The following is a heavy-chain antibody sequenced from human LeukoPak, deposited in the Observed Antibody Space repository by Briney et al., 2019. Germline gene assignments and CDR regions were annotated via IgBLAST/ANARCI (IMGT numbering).Heavy chain of an antibody. J-gene: IGHJ4*02. CDR2: VSYGGSNT. CDR1: GFTFSSYA. Sequence: GGSLRLSCAASGFTFSSYAMHWVRQAPGKGLEWVAVVSYGGSNTYYADPVKGRFTISRDNSKNTLYLQMSSLRAEDTAVYYCARESPIRYNAGYFDYWGQGTLVTVSS. CDR3: ARESPIRYNAGYFDY. V-gene: IGHV3-30-3*01. D-gene: IGHD1-1*01.